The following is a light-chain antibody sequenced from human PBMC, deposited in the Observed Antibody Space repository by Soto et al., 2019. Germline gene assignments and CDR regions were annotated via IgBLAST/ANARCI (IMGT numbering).Light chain of an antibody. CDR2: GVS. J-gene: IGKJ3*01. CDR3: QQYGSSPPFT. CDR1: QSLNSNF. V-gene: IGKV3-20*01. Sequence: ETVLTQSPGTLSLSPGERATLSCRASQSLNSNFLAWYQQKPGQAPRLLIYGVSNRATGIPDRFSGSGSGRDFTLTISRLAPDDFAVYYCQQYGSSPPFTFGPGTKVDIK.